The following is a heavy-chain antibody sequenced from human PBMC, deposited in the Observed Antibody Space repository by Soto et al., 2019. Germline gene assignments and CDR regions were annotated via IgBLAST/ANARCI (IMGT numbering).Heavy chain of an antibody. CDR2: IYTSGST. CDR1: GGSISSYY. J-gene: IGHJ3*02. V-gene: IGHV4-4*07. CDR3: ARGFKDIVVVVAANAFDI. D-gene: IGHD2-15*01. Sequence: SETLSLTCTVSGGSISSYYWSWIRQPAGKGPEWIGRIYTSGSTNYNPSLKSRVTMSVDTSKNQFSLKLSSVTAADTAVYYCARGFKDIVVVVAANAFDIWGQGTMVTVSS.